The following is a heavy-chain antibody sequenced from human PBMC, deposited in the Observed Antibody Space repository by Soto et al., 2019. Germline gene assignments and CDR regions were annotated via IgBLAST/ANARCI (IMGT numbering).Heavy chain of an antibody. V-gene: IGHV5-51*01. CDR2: INPRDSHV. CDR1: DYTFAAYW. CDR3: ARHDYTQDVCYHTYDV. D-gene: IGHD2-8*01. Sequence: LYIFFKVFDYTFAAYWIGWPRQMPGKGLELIRVINPRDSHVKYSPPCHYKVTSSADKSINTAFLQWRRLKATVSAKYYFARHDYTQDVCYHTYDVWGQGTMVTVSS. J-gene: IGHJ3*01.